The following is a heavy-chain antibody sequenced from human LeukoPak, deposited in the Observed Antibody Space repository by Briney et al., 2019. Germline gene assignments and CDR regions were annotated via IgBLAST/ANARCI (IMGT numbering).Heavy chain of an antibody. CDR1: GFTFSSYG. D-gene: IGHD6-13*01. Sequence: GGSLRLSCAASGFTFSSYGMYWVRQAPGKGLEWVAVISYDGSNKNYPDSVKGRFTVSRDNSKNTVDLQMNSLRVEDTAVYYCATGSVRYSASWYSQEGDYWGQGTLVTVSS. CDR2: ISYDGSNK. CDR3: ATGSVRYSASWYSQEGDY. V-gene: IGHV3-30*03. J-gene: IGHJ4*02.